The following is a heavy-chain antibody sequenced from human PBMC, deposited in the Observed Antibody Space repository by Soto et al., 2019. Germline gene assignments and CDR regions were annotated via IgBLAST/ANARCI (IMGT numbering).Heavy chain of an antibody. J-gene: IGHJ4*02. CDR1: GGTFSSYT. D-gene: IGHD1-26*01. Sequence: QVQLVQSGAEVKKPGSSVKVSCKASGGTFSSYTISWVRQAPGQGLEWMGRIIPILGIANYAQKFQGRVTITGDKSTRTAYMDLSSLRSEDTAVYYCAGAGELHYWGQGTLVTVSS. CDR2: IIPILGIA. CDR3: AGAGELHY. V-gene: IGHV1-69*02.